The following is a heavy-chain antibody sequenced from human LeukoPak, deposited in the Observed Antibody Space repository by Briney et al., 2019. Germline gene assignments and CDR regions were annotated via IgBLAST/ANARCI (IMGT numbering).Heavy chain of an antibody. CDR2: MNPNSGNT. V-gene: IGHV1-8*01. J-gene: IGHJ6*03. Sequence: GASVKVSCKASGYTLTSYDINWVRQVTGQGLEWMGWMNPNSGNTGYAQKFQGRVTMTRNTSISTAYMELSSLRSEDTAVYYCAVSTFIEYSSSWYYYYYMDVWGKGTTVTVSS. CDR1: GYTLTSYD. CDR3: AVSTFIEYSSSWYYYYYMDV. D-gene: IGHD6-6*01.